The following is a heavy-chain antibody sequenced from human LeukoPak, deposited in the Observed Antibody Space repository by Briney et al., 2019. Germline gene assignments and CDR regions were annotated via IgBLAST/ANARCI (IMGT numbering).Heavy chain of an antibody. V-gene: IGHV3-23*01. D-gene: IGHD5-12*01. CDR2: ISGSGGST. CDR3: AKDDRRDIVAPNYFDY. Sequence: PGGSLRLSCAASGFTVSSNYMSWVRQAPGKGLEWASAISGSGGSTYYADSVKGRFTISRDNSKNTLYLQMNSLRAEDTAVYYCAKDDRRDIVAPNYFDYWGQGTLVTVSS. J-gene: IGHJ4*02. CDR1: GFTVSSNY.